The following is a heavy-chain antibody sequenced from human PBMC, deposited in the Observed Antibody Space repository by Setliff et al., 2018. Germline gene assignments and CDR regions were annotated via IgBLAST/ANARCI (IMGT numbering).Heavy chain of an antibody. Sequence: KPSETLSLTCTVSGGSISGNNFFWAWIRQPPGKGLEWLGSVYYTGISYSHPSLESRVTISVDTSKNQFSLRLTSVTAADTAVYFCARDQTAILDFWGHGTLVTVSS. V-gene: IGHV4-39*07. CDR1: GGSISGNNFF. D-gene: IGHD5-18*01. CDR3: ARDQTAILDF. J-gene: IGHJ4*01. CDR2: VYYTGIS.